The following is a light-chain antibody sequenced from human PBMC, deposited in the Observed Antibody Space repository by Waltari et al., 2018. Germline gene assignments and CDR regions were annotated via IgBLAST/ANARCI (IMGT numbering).Light chain of an antibody. V-gene: IGLV2-8*01. CDR1: SSHVGRYNY. CDR2: EVT. Sequence: QSALTQPPSASGSPGQSVTISCTGTSSHVGRYNYVSWYQQHPGKAPKLIIYEVTKRPSGVPDRFSGSKSGNTASLTVSGLQAEDEADYYCSSFADTNPFVFGTGTKVTVL. CDR3: SSFADTNPFV. J-gene: IGLJ1*01.